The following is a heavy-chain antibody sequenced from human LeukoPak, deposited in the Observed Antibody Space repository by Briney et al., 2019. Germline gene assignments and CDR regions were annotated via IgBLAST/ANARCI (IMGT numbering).Heavy chain of an antibody. J-gene: IGHJ5*02. CDR1: GGSIRGSSDN. Sequence: SETLSLTCTVSGGSIRGSSDNWGWIRQPPGKGLEWVGTISYSGNTYYNPSLKSRVAISVDTSKNQFSLKLNSVTAADTAVYYCARHSGLRSPFDPWGQGTLVTVSS. V-gene: IGHV4-39*01. CDR2: ISYSGNT. D-gene: IGHD3-3*01. CDR3: ARHSGLRSPFDP.